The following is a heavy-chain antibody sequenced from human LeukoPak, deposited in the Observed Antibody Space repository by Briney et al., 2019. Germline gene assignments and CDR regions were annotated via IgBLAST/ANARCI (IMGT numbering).Heavy chain of an antibody. J-gene: IGHJ4*02. Sequence: GGSLRLSCAASGFTFSSYAMHWVRQAPGKGLEWVAVISYDGSNKYYADSVKGRFTISRDNSKSTLYLQMNSLRAEDTAVYYCARGRDYYGSGRRFDYWGQGTLVTVSS. V-gene: IGHV3-30*04. CDR2: ISYDGSNK. CDR1: GFTFSSYA. D-gene: IGHD3-10*01. CDR3: ARGRDYYGSGRRFDY.